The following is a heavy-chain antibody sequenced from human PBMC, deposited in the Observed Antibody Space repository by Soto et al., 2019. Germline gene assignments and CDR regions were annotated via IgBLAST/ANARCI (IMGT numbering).Heavy chain of an antibody. V-gene: IGHV1-69*01. CDR1: GGTFSSYA. CDR2: IIPIFGTA. D-gene: IGHD4-4*01. J-gene: IGHJ4*02. CDR3: ARGYYSNFSYYFDY. Sequence: QVQLVQSGAEVKKPGSSVKVSCKASGGTFSSYAISWVRQAPGQGLEWMGGIIPIFGTANYAQKFQGRVTITADETMSPAYMELSSLRSEDTAVYYCARGYYSNFSYYFDYWGQGTLVTVSS.